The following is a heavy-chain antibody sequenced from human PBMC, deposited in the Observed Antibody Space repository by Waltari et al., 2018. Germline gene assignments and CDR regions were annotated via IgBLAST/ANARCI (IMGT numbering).Heavy chain of an antibody. CDR1: GFTFSSYW. J-gene: IGHJ3*01. D-gene: IGHD1-7*01. CDR3: ASGNSHAFDL. V-gene: IGHV3-74*01. CDR2: INRDGSGP. Sequence: EVQLVESGGGLVQPGGSLRVSCTASGFTFSSYWMHWVRQVPGKGLVGVSRINRDGSGPSYADSAKGRFTISRDNAKNTLFLQMNSLRGEDTAVYYCASGNSHAFDLWGQGTMVTVSS.